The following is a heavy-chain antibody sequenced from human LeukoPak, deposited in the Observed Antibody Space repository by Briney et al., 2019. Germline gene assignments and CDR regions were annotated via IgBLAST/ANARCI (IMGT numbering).Heavy chain of an antibody. CDR1: GGSFSGYY. CDR2: INHSGST. J-gene: IGHJ5*02. V-gene: IGHV4-34*01. D-gene: IGHD3-9*01. Sequence: PSETLSLTCAVYGGSFSGYYWSWIRQPPGKGLEWIGEINHSGSTNYNPSLKSRVTISVDTSKNQFSLKLSSVTAADTAVYYCARQKGGLTGYFPHLYNWFDPWGQGTLVTVSS. CDR3: ARQKGGLTGYFPHLYNWFDP.